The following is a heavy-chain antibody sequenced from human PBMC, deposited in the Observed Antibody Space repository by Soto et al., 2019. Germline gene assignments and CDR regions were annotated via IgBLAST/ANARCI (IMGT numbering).Heavy chain of an antibody. CDR3: ARERASGSCPMDV. D-gene: IGHD1-26*01. CDR1: GYTFTGYY. J-gene: IGHJ6*02. Sequence: ASVKVSCKASGYTFTGYYMHWVRQAPGQGLEWMGWINPNSGGTNYAQKFQGRVTMTRDTSISTAYMELSRLRSDDTAVYYCARERASGSCPMDVWGQGTTVTVYS. CDR2: INPNSGGT. V-gene: IGHV1-2*02.